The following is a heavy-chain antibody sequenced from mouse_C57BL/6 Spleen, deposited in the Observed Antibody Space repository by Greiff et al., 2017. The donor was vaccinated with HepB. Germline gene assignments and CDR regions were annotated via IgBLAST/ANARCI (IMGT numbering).Heavy chain of an antibody. CDR1: GYAFSSSW. CDR2: IYPGDGDT. D-gene: IGHD3-3*01. Sequence: QVQLQQSGPELVKPGASVKISCKASGYAFSSSWMNWVKQRPGKGLEWIGRIYPGDGDTNYNGKFKGKATLTADKSSSTAYMQLSSLTSEDSAVYFCARGGRRYYAMDYWGQGTSVTVSS. CDR3: ARGGRRYYAMDY. J-gene: IGHJ4*01. V-gene: IGHV1-82*01.